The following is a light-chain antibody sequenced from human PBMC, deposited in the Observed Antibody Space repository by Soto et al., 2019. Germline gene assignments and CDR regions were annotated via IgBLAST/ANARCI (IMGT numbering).Light chain of an antibody. CDR1: QSVRKY. CDR2: DTF. J-gene: IGKJ4*01. V-gene: IGKV3-11*01. CDR3: QQRASWPLT. Sequence: VLTQSPATLSLSPGERATLSCRASQSVRKYLAWYQQKPGQPPRLLIYDTFNRATGIPARFSGSGSGTDFTLTISSLGPEDFAVYYCQQRASWPLTFGGGTKVDIK.